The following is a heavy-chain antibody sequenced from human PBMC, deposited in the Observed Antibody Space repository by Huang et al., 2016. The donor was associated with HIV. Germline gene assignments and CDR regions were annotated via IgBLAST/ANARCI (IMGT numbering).Heavy chain of an antibody. J-gene: IGHJ6*02. D-gene: IGHD1-7*01. CDR3: ATKTAGMDI. Sequence: VESGGRSVQPGGSIKLSCVGSTFTFGAYWMSWVRQPQGKGLEGVANIKQDESEKYYVESVKGRFNISRDNARKVLFLEMDDLRVEDTAIYFCATKTAGMDIWGQGTTVTVSS. CDR1: TFTFGAYW. V-gene: IGHV3-7*01. CDR2: IKQDESEK.